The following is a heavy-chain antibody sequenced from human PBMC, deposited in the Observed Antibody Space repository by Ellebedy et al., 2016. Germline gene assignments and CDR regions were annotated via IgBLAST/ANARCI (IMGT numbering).Heavy chain of an antibody. D-gene: IGHD2-15*01. CDR3: ARTIVGDP. V-gene: IGHV3-48*01. J-gene: IGHJ5*02. CDR1: GFTFSSYS. CDR2: ISSSSSTI. Sequence: GESLKISXAASGFTFSSYSMNWVRQAPGKGLEWVSYISSSSSTIYYADSVKGRFTISRDNAKNSLYLQMNSLRGEDTAVYYCARTIVGDPWGQGTLVTVSS.